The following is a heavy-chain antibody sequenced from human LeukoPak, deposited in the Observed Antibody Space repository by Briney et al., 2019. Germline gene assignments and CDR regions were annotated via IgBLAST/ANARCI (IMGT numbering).Heavy chain of an antibody. CDR3: ARDNRDVTDAFDI. J-gene: IGHJ3*02. CDR1: GFIFSSYW. D-gene: IGHD3-10*01. Sequence: GGSLRLSCAASGFIFSSYWMSWVRQAPGKGLEWVANIKQDGSEKDYVDSVKGRFTISRDNAQSSLYLQMNRLRAEDTAVYYCARDNRDVTDAFDIWGQGTLVTVSS. V-gene: IGHV3-7*04. CDR2: IKQDGSEK.